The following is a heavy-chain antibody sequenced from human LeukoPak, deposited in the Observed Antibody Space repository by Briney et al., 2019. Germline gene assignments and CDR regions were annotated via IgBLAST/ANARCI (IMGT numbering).Heavy chain of an antibody. Sequence: GGSLRLSCVVSGFTFNTYYMHWVRQAPGERLVWVSFINADGTITKYADSVKGRFTISRDNAKSTVYLQMNGLRVEDTAMYYCVRLAVTDTNYWGQGSLVTVSS. CDR3: VRLAVTDTNY. CDR2: INADGTIT. V-gene: IGHV3-74*01. D-gene: IGHD2-21*02. CDR1: GFTFNTYY. J-gene: IGHJ4*02.